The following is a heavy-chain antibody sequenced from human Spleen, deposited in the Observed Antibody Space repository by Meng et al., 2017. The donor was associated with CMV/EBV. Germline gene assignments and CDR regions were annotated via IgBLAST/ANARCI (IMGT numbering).Heavy chain of an antibody. Sequence: CQGSGYLFTNYWIAWVRQMPGRGLEWMGIIYPGDSDTRYSPSFQGQVTISADKSISTAYLQWSSLKASDTAMYYCARREGGYWYFDLWGRGTLVTVSS. V-gene: IGHV5-51*01. D-gene: IGHD3-16*01. J-gene: IGHJ2*01. CDR1: GYLFTNYW. CDR3: ARREGGYWYFDL. CDR2: IYPGDSDT.